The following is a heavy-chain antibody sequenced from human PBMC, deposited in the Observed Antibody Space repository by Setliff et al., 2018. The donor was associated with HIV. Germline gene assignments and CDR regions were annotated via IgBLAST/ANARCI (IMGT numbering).Heavy chain of an antibody. CDR1: GGSISSGSYY. CDR2: IYTSGST. J-gene: IGHJ4*02. D-gene: IGHD5-18*01. V-gene: IGHV4-61*09. CDR3: ARSRGFTYGRLDY. Sequence: SETLSLTCTVSGGSISSGSYYRSWIRQPAGKGLEWIGHIYTSGSTKYNPSRKSRVTISVDTSKNQFSLKVSSVTAADTAVYYCARSRGFTYGRLDYWGQGTLVTVSS.